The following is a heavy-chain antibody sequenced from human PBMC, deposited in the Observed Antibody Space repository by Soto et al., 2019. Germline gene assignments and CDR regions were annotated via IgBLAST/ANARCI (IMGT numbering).Heavy chain of an antibody. D-gene: IGHD2-2*01. V-gene: IGHV4-59*01. J-gene: IGHJ4*02. CDR3: AREYATSPEAFDF. CDR1: GDSIKHYY. CDR2: IYYTVIT. Sequence: SATLSITCTVSGDSIKHYYWNWIRQPPGKGLEWIGYIYYTVITNYNPSLKSRVTISLDTSRNKFSLNLSSVTAADPAVFYCAREYATSPEAFDFWGQGALVTVSS.